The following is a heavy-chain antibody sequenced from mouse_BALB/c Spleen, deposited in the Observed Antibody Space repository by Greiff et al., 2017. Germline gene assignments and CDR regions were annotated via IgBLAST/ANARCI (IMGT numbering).Heavy chain of an antibody. CDR3: AREDGNYWFAY. CDR2: IDPSDSET. D-gene: IGHD2-1*01. V-gene: IGHV1S126*01. CDR1: GYSFTSYW. Sequence: VQVVESGPQLVRPGASVKISCKASGYSFTSYWMHWVKQRPGQGLEWIGMIDPSDSETRLNQKFKDKATLTVDKSSSTAYMQLSSPTSEDSAVYYCAREDGNYWFAYWGQGTLVTVSA. J-gene: IGHJ3*01.